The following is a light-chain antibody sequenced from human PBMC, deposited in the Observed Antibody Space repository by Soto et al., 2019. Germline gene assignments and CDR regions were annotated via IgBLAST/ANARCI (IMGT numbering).Light chain of an antibody. Sequence: EIVMTQSPATLSVSPGDRATLSCRASQSVASNLAWYLQKPGQGPRLLIYGASTRATGVPARFSGSGSGTDFTLTISSLQSEDFAVYYCQQYNNWPPWTFGQGTKVEIK. CDR2: GAS. V-gene: IGKV3-15*01. CDR3: QQYNNWPPWT. J-gene: IGKJ1*01. CDR1: QSVASN.